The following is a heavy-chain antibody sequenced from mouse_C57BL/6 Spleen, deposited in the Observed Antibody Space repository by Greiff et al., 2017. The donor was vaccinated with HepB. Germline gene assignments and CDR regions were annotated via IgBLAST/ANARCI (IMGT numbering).Heavy chain of an antibody. J-gene: IGHJ2*01. CDR1: GFTFSSYG. V-gene: IGHV5-6*01. Sequence: VQLKESGGDLVKPGGSLKLSCAASGFTFSSYGMSWVRQTPDKRLEWVATISSGGSYTYYPDSVKGRFTISRDNAKNTLYLQMSSLKSEDTAMYYCARRPYFDYWGQGTTLTVSS. CDR2: ISSGGSYT. CDR3: ARRPYFDY.